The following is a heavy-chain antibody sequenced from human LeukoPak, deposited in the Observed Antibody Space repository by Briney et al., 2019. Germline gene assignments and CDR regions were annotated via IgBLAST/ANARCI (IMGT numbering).Heavy chain of an antibody. CDR1: GFTFGDYA. V-gene: IGHV3-49*04. D-gene: IGHD3-22*01. Sequence: QAGRSLRLSCTASGFTFGDYAMSWVRQAPGKGLEWVAFIRSKAYGGTTEYAASVKGRFTISRDDSKNTLYLQMNSLKTEDTAVYYCTTDYGWDDSSGYYQYDAFGIWGQGTMVTVSS. CDR3: TTDYGWDDSSGYYQYDAFGI. J-gene: IGHJ3*02. CDR2: IRSKAYGGTT.